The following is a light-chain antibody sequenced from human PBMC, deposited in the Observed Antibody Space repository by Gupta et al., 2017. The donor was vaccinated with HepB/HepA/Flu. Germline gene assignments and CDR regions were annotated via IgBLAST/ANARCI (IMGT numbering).Light chain of an antibody. CDR3: QQDSSSLWT. V-gene: IGKV3-20*01. CDR2: GAS. Sequence: EVVLTQSPGTLSLSPWEKATLSCRASQSVSSSYLACYQQKPGQAPRLLIYGASSRATGLPDRISGSGSATXFTLTIXRREPEDFAVYYCQQDSSSLWTFGXGTKVEIK. CDR1: QSVSSSY. J-gene: IGKJ1*01.